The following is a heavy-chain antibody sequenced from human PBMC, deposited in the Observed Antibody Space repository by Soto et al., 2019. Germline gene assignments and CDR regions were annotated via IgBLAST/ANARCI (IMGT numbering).Heavy chain of an antibody. D-gene: IGHD6-13*01. V-gene: IGHV3-7*01. J-gene: IGHJ4*02. Sequence: GGSLRLSCAASGFIFSRYWMSWVRQAPGKGLEWVAKIKEDGSQKYYGDSVKGRFTISRDNTKNSLYLQMNSLRAEDAAVYYCARDLVAAAGFDYWGQGTLVTVSS. CDR2: IKEDGSQK. CDR3: ARDLVAAAGFDY. CDR1: GFIFSRYW.